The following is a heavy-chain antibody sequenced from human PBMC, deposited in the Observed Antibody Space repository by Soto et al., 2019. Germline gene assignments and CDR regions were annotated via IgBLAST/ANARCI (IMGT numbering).Heavy chain of an antibody. J-gene: IGHJ4*02. CDR2: IYYSGST. V-gene: IGHV4-30-4*01. CDR1: GGSISSGDYY. D-gene: IGHD3-22*01. CDR3: ARVRYYDSSGYYPFDY. Sequence: SETLSLTCTVSGGSISSGDYYWSWIRQPPGKGLEWIGYIYYSGSTYYNPSLKSRVTISVDTSKNQFSLKLSSVTAADAAVYYCARVRYYDSSGYYPFDYWGQGTLVTVS.